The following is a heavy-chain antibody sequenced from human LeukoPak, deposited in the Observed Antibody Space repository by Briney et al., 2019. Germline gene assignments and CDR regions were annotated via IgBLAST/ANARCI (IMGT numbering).Heavy chain of an antibody. D-gene: IGHD3-22*01. CDR1: GDSISSYY. Sequence: SETLSLTCTVSGDSISSYYWSWIRQPPGKGLEWIGYIYDSGSTKYNPSLKSRVTISVDTSKSQFSLRLSSVTAADTAVYYCARGSSGYTYYFDYWGQGTLVTVSS. V-gene: IGHV4-59*01. J-gene: IGHJ4*02. CDR2: IYDSGST. CDR3: ARGSSGYTYYFDY.